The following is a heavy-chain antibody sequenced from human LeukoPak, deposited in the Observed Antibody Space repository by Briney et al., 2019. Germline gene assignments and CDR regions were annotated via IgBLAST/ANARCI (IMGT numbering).Heavy chain of an antibody. CDR1: GFTFSNAW. V-gene: IGHV3-15*01. CDR3: TTSWFRYYYDSSGYYYFAFDI. CDR2: IKSKTDGGTT. Sequence: GGSLRLSCAASGFTFSNAWMSWVRQAPGKGLEWVGHIKSKTDGGTTDYAAPVKGRFTISRDDSRNTLFLQMNSLKAEDTAVYYCTTSWFRYYYDSSGYYYFAFDIWGQGTMVTVSS. J-gene: IGHJ3*02. D-gene: IGHD3-22*01.